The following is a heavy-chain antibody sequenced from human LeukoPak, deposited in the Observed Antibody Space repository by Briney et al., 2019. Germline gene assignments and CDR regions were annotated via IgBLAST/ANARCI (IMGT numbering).Heavy chain of an antibody. CDR3: ARVGPTVTTYPHASSYFDY. V-gene: IGHV4-39*01. CDR1: GGSIIRTDYY. CDR2: IYHSGST. Sequence: PSETLSLTCTVSGGSIIRTDYYWGWIRQPPGKGLEWIGSIYHSGSTYYNPSLESRVSVSVDTSKSQFSLRLSSVTAADTAVYYCARVGPTVTTYPHASSYFDYWGQGTLVTVSS. J-gene: IGHJ4*02. D-gene: IGHD4-17*01.